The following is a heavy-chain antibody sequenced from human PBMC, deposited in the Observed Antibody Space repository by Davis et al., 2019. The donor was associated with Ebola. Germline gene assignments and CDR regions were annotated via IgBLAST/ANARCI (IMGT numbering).Heavy chain of an antibody. CDR2: IYDQST. D-gene: IGHD6-19*01. J-gene: IGHJ4*02. CDR3: ATTQWLREFDN. Sequence: PGSSLKISCTASGFTVSSNHMSWVRQAPGKGLEWVSVIYDQSTAYADAVRGRFILTRDKSNNTLYLEMSSLGVDDTAVYYCATTQWLREFDNWGQGTLVTVSS. V-gene: IGHV3-66*02. CDR1: GFTVSSNH.